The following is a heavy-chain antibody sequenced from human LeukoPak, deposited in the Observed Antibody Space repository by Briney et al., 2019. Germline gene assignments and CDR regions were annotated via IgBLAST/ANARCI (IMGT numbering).Heavy chain of an antibody. J-gene: IGHJ4*02. D-gene: IGHD3-22*01. Sequence: PGGSLRLSCAASGLTFSSYGMHWVRQAPGKGLEWVAGISNDGSNKYYGDSVKGRFTISRDGSKNTLYLQMNSLRAEDTAVFYCRSYYYDSSGSYFDYWGQGTLVTVSS. V-gene: IGHV3-30*03. CDR3: RSYYYDSSGSYFDY. CDR2: ISNDGSNK. CDR1: GLTFSSYG.